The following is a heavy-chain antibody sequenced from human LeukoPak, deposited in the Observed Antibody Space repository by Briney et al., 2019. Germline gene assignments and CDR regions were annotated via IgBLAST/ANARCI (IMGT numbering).Heavy chain of an antibody. CDR1: GFTFSTYA. D-gene: IGHD3-3*01. Sequence: HPGGSLRLSCAASGFTFSTYAMSWVRQAPGKGLDWVSVISGSGRSTFYADSVKGRFTISRDNSKNTLYLQMNGLGADDTGVYYCAKRRADGPKDDAYWGEGTVVTVSS. CDR3: AKRRADGPKDDAY. CDR2: ISGSGRST. J-gene: IGHJ4*02. V-gene: IGHV3-23*01.